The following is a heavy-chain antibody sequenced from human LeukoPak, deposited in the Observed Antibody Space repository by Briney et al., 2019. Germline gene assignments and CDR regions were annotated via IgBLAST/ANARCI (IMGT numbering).Heavy chain of an antibody. Sequence: SETLSLTCTVAGGSISSGSYFWSWIRQPAGKGLEWIGRVYSSGITNYSPSLKSRVTISVDTSKNQFSLNLSSVTAADTAVYYCARDRGDLDYWGQGTLVTVSS. J-gene: IGHJ4*02. CDR1: GGSISSGSYF. V-gene: IGHV4-61*02. CDR3: ARDRGDLDY. CDR2: VYSSGIT.